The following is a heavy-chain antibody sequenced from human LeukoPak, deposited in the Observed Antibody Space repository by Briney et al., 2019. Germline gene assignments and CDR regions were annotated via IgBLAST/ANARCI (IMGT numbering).Heavy chain of an antibody. CDR2: IYYIRNT. CDR3: ARTQSQSGSYRYYFGY. D-gene: IGHD1-26*01. V-gene: IGHV4-61*08. Sequence: SETLSLTCTVSGGSVGSAGYYWSWIRQPPGGELEWIGYIYYIRNTNYNPSLKSRVTMSLDPSKNQFSLKLNSVTAADTAVYYCARTQSQSGSYRYYFGYWGQGTLVTVSS. J-gene: IGHJ4*02. CDR1: GGSVGSAGYY.